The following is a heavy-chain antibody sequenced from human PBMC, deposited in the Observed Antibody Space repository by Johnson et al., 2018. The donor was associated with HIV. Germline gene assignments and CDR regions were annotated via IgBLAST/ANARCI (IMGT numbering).Heavy chain of an antibody. Sequence: VQLVESGGGLVQPGGSLRLSCSASGFTFSSYWMSWVRKAPGKGLEWVANIKQDGSEKYYVDSVKVRFTISSDNAKNSLSLQMNSLRAKDQAVYYSARSLPYSSSGGCDIWGQETRVSVSS. V-gene: IGHV3-7*01. CDR2: IKQDGSEK. CDR3: ARSLPYSSSGGCDI. D-gene: IGHD6-6*01. CDR1: GFTFSSYW. J-gene: IGHJ3*02.